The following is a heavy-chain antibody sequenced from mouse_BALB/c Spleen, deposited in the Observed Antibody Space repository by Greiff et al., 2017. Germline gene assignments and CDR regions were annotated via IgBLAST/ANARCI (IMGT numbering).Heavy chain of an antibody. J-gene: IGHJ2*01. V-gene: IGHV5-17*02. CDR2: ISSGSSTI. Sequence: EVKLMESGGGLVQPRGSRKLSCAASGFTFSSFGMHWVRQAPEKGLEWVAYISSGSSTIYYADTVKGRFTISRDNPKNTLFLQMTSLRSEDTAMYYCARSRGYDGRDYWGQGTTLTVSS. CDR1: GFTFSSFG. CDR3: ARSRGYDGRDY. D-gene: IGHD2-2*01.